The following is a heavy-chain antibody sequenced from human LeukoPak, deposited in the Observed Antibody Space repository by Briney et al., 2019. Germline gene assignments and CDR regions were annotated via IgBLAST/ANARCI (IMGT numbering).Heavy chain of an antibody. Sequence: PSETLSLTCTVSGGSISSYYWSWIRQPPGKGLEWIGYIYYSGSTNYNPSLKSRVTISVDTSKNQFSLKLSSVTAADTAVYYCARIGCSSTSCYAGSGFDPWGQGTLVTVSS. CDR2: IYYSGST. J-gene: IGHJ5*02. D-gene: IGHD2-2*01. CDR3: ARIGCSSTSCYAGSGFDP. CDR1: GGSISSYY. V-gene: IGHV4-59*01.